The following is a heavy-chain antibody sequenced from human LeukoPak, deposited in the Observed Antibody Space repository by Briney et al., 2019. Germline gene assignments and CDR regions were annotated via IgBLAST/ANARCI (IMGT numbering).Heavy chain of an antibody. D-gene: IGHD1-26*01. V-gene: IGHV3-23*01. J-gene: IGHJ4*02. Sequence: PGGSLRLSCAASGFTFSSYAMSWVRQAPGKGLEWVSAISGSGGSTYYADSVKGRFTISRDNSKNTLYLQMNSLRAEDTAVYYCAKDESGSYYAEEYEPPPSSFDYWGQGTLVTVSS. CDR1: GFTFSSYA. CDR2: ISGSGGST. CDR3: AKDESGSYYAEEYEPPPSSFDY.